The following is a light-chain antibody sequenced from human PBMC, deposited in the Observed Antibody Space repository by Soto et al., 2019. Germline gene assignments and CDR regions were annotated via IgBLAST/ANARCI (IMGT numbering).Light chain of an antibody. CDR3: QQSYSSPPT. J-gene: IGKJ1*01. V-gene: IGKV1-39*01. CDR1: QTISDF. Sequence: DIQMTQSPSSLSASIGYRVTITCRASQTISDFLNWYQLKPGKAPKLLIYAASNLPGGVPSRFSGSGSGTDFTLTISSLQLEDFATYYCQQSYSSPPTFGQGTKVDI. CDR2: AAS.